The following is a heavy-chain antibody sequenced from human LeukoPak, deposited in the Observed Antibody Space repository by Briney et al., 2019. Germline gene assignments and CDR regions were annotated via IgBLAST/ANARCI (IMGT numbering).Heavy chain of an antibody. CDR2: VYYAGST. Sequence: SETLSLTCTVSGDSISSDTYHWGWIRQPPGKGLQWIGSVYYAGSTYYNPSLKSRVRIPVDTSKDQFYLKLFPVTAADTAMYYCARSGWPMGGFDPWGQGILVTVSS. CDR3: ARSGWPMGGFDP. D-gene: IGHD3-10*01. V-gene: IGHV4-39*01. CDR1: GDSISSDTYH. J-gene: IGHJ5*02.